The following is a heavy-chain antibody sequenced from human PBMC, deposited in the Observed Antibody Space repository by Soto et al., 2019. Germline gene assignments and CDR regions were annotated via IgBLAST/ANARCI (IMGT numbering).Heavy chain of an antibody. V-gene: IGHV1-69*01. D-gene: IGHD6-6*01. CDR2: IIPIFGTA. CDR3: ARDRPFIAARPDYYYYGMDV. Sequence: QMQLVQSGAEVKKPGSSVKVSCKASGGTFSSYAISWVRQAPGQGLEWMGGIIPIFGTANYAQKFQGRVTITADESTSTAYMELSSLRSEDTAVYYCARDRPFIAARPDYYYYGMDVWGQGTTVTVSS. J-gene: IGHJ6*02. CDR1: GGTFSSYA.